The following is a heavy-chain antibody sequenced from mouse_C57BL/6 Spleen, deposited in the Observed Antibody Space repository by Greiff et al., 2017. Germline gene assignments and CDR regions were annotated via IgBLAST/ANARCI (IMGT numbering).Heavy chain of an antibody. V-gene: IGHV1-26*01. J-gene: IGHJ1*03. CDR2: INPNNGGT. CDR3: ARWSYWYFDV. CDR1: GYTFTDYY. Sequence: VQLQQSGPELVKPGASVKISCKASGYTFTDYYMNWVKQSHGKSLEWIGDINPNNGGTSYNQKFKGKATLTVDKSSSTAYMERRSLTSEDSAVYYCARWSYWYFDVWGTGTTVTVSS.